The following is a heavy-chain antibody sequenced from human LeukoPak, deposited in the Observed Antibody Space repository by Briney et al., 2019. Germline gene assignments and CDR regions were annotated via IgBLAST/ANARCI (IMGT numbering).Heavy chain of an antibody. Sequence: ASVNVSCTASGYTFTSYYMHWVRHAPGQGLEWMGIVNPSGGSTNYAQKFQGRVTMTRDTSTSTVYMELNSLRSEDTAVYYCARGCGGDCYATNFNYWGQGTLVTVSS. CDR3: ARGCGGDCYATNFNY. CDR1: GYTFTSYY. CDR2: VNPSGGST. D-gene: IGHD2-21*02. J-gene: IGHJ4*02. V-gene: IGHV1-46*01.